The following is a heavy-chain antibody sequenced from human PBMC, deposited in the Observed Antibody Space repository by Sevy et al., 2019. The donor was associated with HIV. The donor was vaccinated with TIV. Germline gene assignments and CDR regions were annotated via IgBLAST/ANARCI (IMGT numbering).Heavy chain of an antibody. Sequence: GGSLRLSCAASGFTFSSYWMHWVHQAPGKGLVWVSRINSDGISTSYADSVKGRFTISRDNAKNTLYLQMNSLRAEDTAVYYCASSKGDYYYGSGSLHADYWGQGTLVTVSS. CDR1: GFTFSSYW. D-gene: IGHD3-10*01. V-gene: IGHV3-74*01. CDR2: INSDGIST. CDR3: ASSKGDYYYGSGSLHADY. J-gene: IGHJ4*02.